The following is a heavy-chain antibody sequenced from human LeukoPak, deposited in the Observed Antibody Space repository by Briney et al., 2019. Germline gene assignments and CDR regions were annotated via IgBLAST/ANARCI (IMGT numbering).Heavy chain of an antibody. CDR2: IYTSGSS. J-gene: IGHJ1*01. V-gene: IGHV4-4*07. Sequence: PSESVSLTCTVSGGSISSYYWSWIRQPAGKGLEWIGRIYTSGSSNYNPSLKSRVTMSVDTSKNQFSLKLSSVTAADTAVYYCARDGTSSSWYVYFQHWGQGTLVTVPS. CDR1: GGSISSYY. CDR3: ARDGTSSSWYVYFQH. D-gene: IGHD6-13*01.